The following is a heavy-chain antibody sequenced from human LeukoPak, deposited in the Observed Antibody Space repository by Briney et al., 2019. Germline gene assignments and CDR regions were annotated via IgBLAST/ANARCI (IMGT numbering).Heavy chain of an antibody. Sequence: GGSLRLPCAASGFTFSSYSMNWVRQAPGKGLEWVSSISSSSSYIYYADSVKGRFTISRDNAKNSLYLQMNSLRAEDTAVYYCAREEDSSSWGMGYYFDYWGQGTLVTVSS. V-gene: IGHV3-21*01. CDR2: ISSSSSYI. CDR3: AREEDSSSWGMGYYFDY. D-gene: IGHD6-13*01. CDR1: GFTFSSYS. J-gene: IGHJ4*02.